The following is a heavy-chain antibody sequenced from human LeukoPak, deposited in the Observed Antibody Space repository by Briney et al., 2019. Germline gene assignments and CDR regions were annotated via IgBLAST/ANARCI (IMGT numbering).Heavy chain of an antibody. Sequence: GASVKVSCKASGYTFTSYYMHWVRQAPGQGLEWMGIIKPSGGSTRYAQKFQGRVTMTSDTSTSTVYMELSSLRSEDTAVYYYARGGYNSHYFDYWGQGILVTVSS. CDR3: ARGGYNSHYFDY. CDR2: IKPSGGST. V-gene: IGHV1-46*01. D-gene: IGHD5-24*01. J-gene: IGHJ4*02. CDR1: GYTFTSYY.